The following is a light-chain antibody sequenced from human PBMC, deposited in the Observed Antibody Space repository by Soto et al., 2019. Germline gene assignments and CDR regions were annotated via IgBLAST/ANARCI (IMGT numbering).Light chain of an antibody. Sequence: QLVLTQPPSASGPPGQRVTISCSGSSSNIERNFVYWYQHFSGTAPKLLIYRDDQRPSGVPDRFSGSKSGTSASLAISGLRSEDEADFYCVAWDHSLSGWVFGGGTKLTVL. CDR2: RDD. V-gene: IGLV1-47*01. CDR1: SSNIERNF. CDR3: VAWDHSLSGWV. J-gene: IGLJ3*02.